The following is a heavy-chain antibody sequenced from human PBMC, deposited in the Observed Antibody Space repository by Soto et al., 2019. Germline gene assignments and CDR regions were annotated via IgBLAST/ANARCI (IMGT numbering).Heavy chain of an antibody. V-gene: IGHV3-30-3*01. J-gene: IGHJ6*02. D-gene: IGHD4-17*01. CDR2: ISYDGSNK. CDR1: GFTFSSYA. CDR3: ARDDYGDLWYYYYGMDV. Sequence: PGGSLRLSCAASGFTFSSYAMHWVRQAPGKGLEWVAVISYDGSNKYYADSVKGRFTISRDNSKNTLSLQMNSLRAEDTAVYYCARDDYGDLWYYYYGMDVWGQGTTVTVSS.